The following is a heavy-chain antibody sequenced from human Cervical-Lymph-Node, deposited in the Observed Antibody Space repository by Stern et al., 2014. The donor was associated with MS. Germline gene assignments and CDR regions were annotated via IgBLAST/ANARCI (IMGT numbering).Heavy chain of an antibody. V-gene: IGHV1-69*01. D-gene: IGHD4-23*01. Sequence: VQLVQSGAEVRKPWSSVKVSCKASGATFSTNAISWLRQAPGQGPEWMGAIVPIFGRANYVQKLRGRLTITADESASTAYMELRSLRSEDTAVYYCAREHHGGNFASWGQGTLVTVSS. CDR2: IVPIFGRA. CDR3: AREHHGGNFAS. CDR1: GATFSTNA. J-gene: IGHJ5*02.